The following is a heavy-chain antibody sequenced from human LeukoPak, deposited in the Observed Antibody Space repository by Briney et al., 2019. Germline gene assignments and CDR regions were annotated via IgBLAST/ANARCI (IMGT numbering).Heavy chain of an antibody. V-gene: IGHV1-46*01. D-gene: IGHD1-1*01. CDR1: GYTFTSYY. CDR2: INPSGGST. J-gene: IGHJ3*02. Sequence: ASVKVSCKASGYTFTSYYMHWVRQAPGQGLEWMGIINPSGGSTSYAQKFQGRVTMTRGMSTSTVYMELSSLRSEDTAVYYCARPGTTAGAFDIWGQGTMVTVSS. CDR3: ARPGTTAGAFDI.